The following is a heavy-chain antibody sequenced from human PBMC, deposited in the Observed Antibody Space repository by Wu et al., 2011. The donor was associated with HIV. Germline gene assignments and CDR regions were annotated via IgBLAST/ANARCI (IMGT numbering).Heavy chain of an antibody. D-gene: IGHD3-10*01. J-gene: IGHJ5*02. V-gene: IGHV1-2*02. CDR1: GYIFTGYY. CDR3: ARDPGFGEP. Sequence: QVQLAQSGAEVKKPGASVKVSCRASGYIFTGYYIHWMRQAPGQGPEWMGYINPNSGGTDYAQKFQGRVTMTRDTSISTAYMELSRLMSDDTAVYYCARDPGFGEPWGQGTLVTVSS. CDR2: INPNSGGT.